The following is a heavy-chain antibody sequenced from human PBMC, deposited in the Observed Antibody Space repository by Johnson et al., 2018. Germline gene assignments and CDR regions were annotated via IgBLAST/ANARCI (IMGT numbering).Heavy chain of an antibody. D-gene: IGHD3-22*01. CDR2: INHSGST. V-gene: IGHV4-34*01. J-gene: IGHJ4*02. Sequence: QVQLQQWGAGLLKPSETLSLTCAVYGGSLSGYYWSWIRQPPGKGLEWIGEINHSGSTKYNTSLKSRVTISVHTSENQVSLKLSSVIAADTAVYYCSRARVTMIVATTKYYSDYWGQGTLITVSS. CDR3: SRARVTMIVATTKYYSDY. CDR1: GGSLSGYY.